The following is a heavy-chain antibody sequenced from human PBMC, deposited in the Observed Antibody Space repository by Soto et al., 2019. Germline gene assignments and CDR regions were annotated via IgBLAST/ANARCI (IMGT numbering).Heavy chain of an antibody. D-gene: IGHD6-19*01. CDR1: GGSISPYY. CDR2: ISYSGST. J-gene: IGHJ4*02. Sequence: QVQLQESGPGLVKPSETLPLTCTVSGGSISPYYWTWIRQPPGKGLAWIGYISYSGSTDYNPSLKSRFTMSVDTSRTQFPLKLSAVTAADTAVYYCARAVGTSGRYEDYFDYWGQVALVTVSS. V-gene: IGHV4-59*01. CDR3: ARAVGTSGRYEDYFDY.